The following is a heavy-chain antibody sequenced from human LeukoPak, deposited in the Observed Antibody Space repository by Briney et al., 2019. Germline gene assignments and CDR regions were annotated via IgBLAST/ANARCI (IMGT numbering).Heavy chain of an antibody. V-gene: IGHV1-2*02. J-gene: IGHJ6*03. CDR2: INPNSGGT. D-gene: IGHD2-15*01. CDR1: GYTFTGYY. CDR3: ARGGLRPICSGGSCYSVPGYYYMDV. Sequence: ASVKVSCKASGYTFTGYYMHWVRQAPGQGLEWMGWINPNSGGTNYAQKFQGRVTMTRDTSISTAYMELSRLRSDDTAVYYCARGGLRPICSGGSCYSVPGYYYMDVWGKGTTVTVSS.